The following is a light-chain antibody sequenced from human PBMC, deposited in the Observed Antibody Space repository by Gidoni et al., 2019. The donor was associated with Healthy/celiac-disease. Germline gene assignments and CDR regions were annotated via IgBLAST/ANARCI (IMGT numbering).Light chain of an antibody. CDR3: QQSDSTPIFT. J-gene: IGKJ3*01. V-gene: IGKV1-39*01. Sequence: DIQMTQSTSSGSASVGDRVTITCRASQSISSYLNWYQQKPGKAPKLLIYASSSLQIGVQSRFSGSGSGTYFTLTISSLQPEEFATYYCQQSDSTPIFTFGPGTKVDIK. CDR2: ASS. CDR1: QSISSY.